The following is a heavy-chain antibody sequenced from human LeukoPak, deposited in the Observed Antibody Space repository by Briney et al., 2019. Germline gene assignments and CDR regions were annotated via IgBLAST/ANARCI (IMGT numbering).Heavy chain of an antibody. Sequence: ASVKVSCKASGYTFTGYYMHWVRQAPGQGLEWMGWINPNSGGTNYAQKFQGWVTMTRDTSISTAYMELSRLRSDDTAVYYCARAGKGLYYYGSGSYYRDYYYGMDVWGQGTTVTVSS. CDR2: INPNSGGT. CDR1: GYTFTGYY. D-gene: IGHD3-10*01. V-gene: IGHV1-2*04. J-gene: IGHJ6*02. CDR3: ARAGKGLYYYGSGSYYRDYYYGMDV.